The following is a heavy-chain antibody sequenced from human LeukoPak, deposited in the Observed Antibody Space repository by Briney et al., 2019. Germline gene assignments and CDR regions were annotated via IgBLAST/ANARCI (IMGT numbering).Heavy chain of an antibody. Sequence: GASVKVSCKSSGYAFTSYGIIWVRQAPGQGLEWMGWINAYNGNTNYAPKLQGRVTMTTDTSTSTAYMELRSLSSDDTAVYYCAREDCSGGSCYSLSLTPVFHVFDIWGQGTMVTVSS. CDR1: GYAFTSYG. J-gene: IGHJ3*02. D-gene: IGHD2-15*01. CDR3: AREDCSGGSCYSLSLTPVFHVFDI. V-gene: IGHV1-18*01. CDR2: INAYNGNT.